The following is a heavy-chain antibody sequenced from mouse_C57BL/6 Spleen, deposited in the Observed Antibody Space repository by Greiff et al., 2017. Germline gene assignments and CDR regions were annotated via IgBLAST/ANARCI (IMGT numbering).Heavy chain of an antibody. Sequence: EVQRVESGGGLVKPGGSLKISCAASGFTFSDYGMHWVRQAPEKGLEWVAYISSGSSTIYYADTVKGRFTISRDNAKNTLFLQMTSLRSEDTAMYYCARGSNYAMDYWGQGTSVTVSS. CDR3: ARGSNYAMDY. D-gene: IGHD5-1*01. J-gene: IGHJ4*01. CDR1: GFTFSDYG. V-gene: IGHV5-17*01. CDR2: ISSGSSTI.